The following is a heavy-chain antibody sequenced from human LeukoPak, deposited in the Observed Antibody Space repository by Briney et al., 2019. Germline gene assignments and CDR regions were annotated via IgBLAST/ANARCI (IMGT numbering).Heavy chain of an antibody. Sequence: GGSLRLSCVASGVTFSSYGMHWVRQAPGKGLEWVAFIRFDGSNEYYIDSVKGRFTLSRDSSKNTLYLQMSGLRAEDTAVYYCAKDSAVSGSYPDASDVWGQGTMVTVSS. CDR1: GVTFSSYG. J-gene: IGHJ3*01. D-gene: IGHD1-26*01. CDR3: AKDSAVSGSYPDASDV. V-gene: IGHV3-30*02. CDR2: IRFDGSNE.